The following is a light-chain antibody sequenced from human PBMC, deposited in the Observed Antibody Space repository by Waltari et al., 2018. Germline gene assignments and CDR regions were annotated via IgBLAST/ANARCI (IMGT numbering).Light chain of an antibody. CDR1: QDISNY. CDR2: DAS. V-gene: IGKV1-33*01. J-gene: IGKJ5*01. Sequence: DIQMTQSPSSLSASVGDRVTITCQASQDISNYLNWYHQKPGKAPKLLIYDASNFETGVPSRFSGSGSGTDFTFTISSLQPEDISTYYCQQYDNLLPTFGQGTRLEIK. CDR3: QQYDNLLPT.